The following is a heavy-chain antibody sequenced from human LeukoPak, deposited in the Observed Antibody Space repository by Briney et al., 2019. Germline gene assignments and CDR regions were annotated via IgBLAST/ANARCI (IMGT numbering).Heavy chain of an antibody. CDR1: GFSFSSYS. J-gene: IGHJ6*03. CDR2: ISSSSSYI. CDR3: ARDLSGYMDV. D-gene: IGHD2/OR15-2a*01. Sequence: GGSLRLSSAASGFSFSSYSMNWVRQAPGTGLAWVSSISSSSSYIYYSDSVKGQFTISRDNAKNSLYLHMNRLRDEDTTVYYRARDLSGYMDVWGKGTTVSVSS. V-gene: IGHV3-21*01.